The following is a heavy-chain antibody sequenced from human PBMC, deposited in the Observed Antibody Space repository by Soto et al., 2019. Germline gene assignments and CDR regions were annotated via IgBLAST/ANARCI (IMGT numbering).Heavy chain of an antibody. Sequence: ASVKVSCKASGYTFTNYAIHWVRQAPGQRLEWMGWINAGNGKTKYSQNFQGRVTITRDTSASIVYMEVNSLRSEDTALYYCARGILVATTADNYIDSWGQATLVPVSS. CDR2: INAGNGKT. V-gene: IGHV1-3*01. CDR3: ARGILVATTADNYIDS. J-gene: IGHJ4*02. D-gene: IGHD2-21*01. CDR1: GYTFTNYA.